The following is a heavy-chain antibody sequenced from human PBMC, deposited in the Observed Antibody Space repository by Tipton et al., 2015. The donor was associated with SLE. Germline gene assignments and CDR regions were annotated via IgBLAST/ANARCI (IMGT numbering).Heavy chain of an antibody. Sequence: LRLSCTVSGGSISSHYWSWIRQPPGKGLEWLGRIHFTGSTYYNPSLSSRLTMSVDTSKNQFSVKLSSVTAADTAVYYCARGRLVLDYWGQGTLVTVSS. V-gene: IGHV4-59*11. CDR3: ARGRLVLDY. CDR1: GGSISSHY. D-gene: IGHD3-16*01. J-gene: IGHJ4*02. CDR2: IHFTGST.